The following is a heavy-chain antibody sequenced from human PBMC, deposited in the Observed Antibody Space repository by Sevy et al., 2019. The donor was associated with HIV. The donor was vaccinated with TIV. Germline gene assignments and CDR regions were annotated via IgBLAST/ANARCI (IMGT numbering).Heavy chain of an antibody. Sequence: WGCLRLSCAASGFTFSNYNMNWVRQAPGEGLKWVSSISSSSADIYYTDSVKGRFTFSRDNSRKSLFLQINGLSAEDTALYYCPRDLLVGSTYVFDIWGRGTMVIVSS. CDR3: PRDLLVGSTYVFDI. J-gene: IGHJ3*02. CDR1: GFTFSNYN. D-gene: IGHD1-26*01. V-gene: IGHV3-21*01. CDR2: ISSSSADI.